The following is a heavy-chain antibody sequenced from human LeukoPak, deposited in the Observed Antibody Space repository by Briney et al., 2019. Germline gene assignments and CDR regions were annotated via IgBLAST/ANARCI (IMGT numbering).Heavy chain of an antibody. CDR3: AVFDSSGYSVDY. D-gene: IGHD3-22*01. V-gene: IGHV3-30*03. J-gene: IGHJ4*02. CDR1: GFTFSSYA. CDR2: ISYDGGNK. Sequence: GGSLRLSCAASGFTFSSYAMHWVRQAPGKGLEWVAVISYDGGNKYSADSVKGRFTISRDNSKNTLYLQMNSLRAEDTAVYYCAVFDSSGYSVDYWGQGTLVTVSS.